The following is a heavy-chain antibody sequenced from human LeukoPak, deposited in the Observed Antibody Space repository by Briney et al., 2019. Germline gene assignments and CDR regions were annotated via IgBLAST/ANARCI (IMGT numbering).Heavy chain of an antibody. J-gene: IGHJ5*02. CDR1: GASISSTNW. V-gene: IGHV4-4*02. CDR3: ARAQEGCSRASCYLEP. CDR2: MHHSGRT. D-gene: IGHD2-2*01. Sequence: SGTLSLTCAISGASISSTNWWIWVRQPPGKGLEWIGEMHHSGRTNYNPSLKSRITISVDKSKNQVFLRLNSVAAADTALYYCARAQEGCSRASCYLEPWGQGTLVTVSS.